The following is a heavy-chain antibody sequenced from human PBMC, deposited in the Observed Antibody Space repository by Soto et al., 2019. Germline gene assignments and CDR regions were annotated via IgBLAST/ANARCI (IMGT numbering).Heavy chain of an antibody. J-gene: IGHJ3*02. V-gene: IGHV3-49*03. Sequence: GGSLRLSCTASGFPFGDYAMSWFRQAPGKGLEWVGFVRSKTYGGTTEYAASVKGRFTISRDDSKSIAYLQMNSLKTEDTAVYYCTVRKDYYDSSGYYGAFDIWGQGTMVTVS. CDR1: GFPFGDYA. CDR3: TVRKDYYDSSGYYGAFDI. D-gene: IGHD3-22*01. CDR2: VRSKTYGGTT.